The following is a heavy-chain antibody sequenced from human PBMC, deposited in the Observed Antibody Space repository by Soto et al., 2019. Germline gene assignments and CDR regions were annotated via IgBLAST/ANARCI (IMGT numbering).Heavy chain of an antibody. Sequence: KSSETLSLTCTVSGGSISSSSYYWGWIRQPPGEGLEWIGSIYYSGSTYYNPSLKSRVTISVDTSKNQFSLKLSSVTAADTAVYYCARWELLGSIDYWGQGTLVTVSS. J-gene: IGHJ4*02. V-gene: IGHV4-39*01. CDR2: IYYSGST. CDR1: GGSISSSSYY. CDR3: ARWELLGSIDY. D-gene: IGHD1-26*01.